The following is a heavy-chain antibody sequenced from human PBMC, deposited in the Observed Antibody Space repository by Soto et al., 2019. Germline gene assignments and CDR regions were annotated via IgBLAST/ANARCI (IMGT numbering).Heavy chain of an antibody. V-gene: IGHV4-30-4*01. CDR1: GGSISSGDYY. CDR3: ARSPYYYDSSGYIFFDY. J-gene: IGHJ4*02. D-gene: IGHD3-22*01. CDR2: IYYSGST. Sequence: SETLSLTCTVSGGSISSGDYYWSWIRQPPGKGLEWIGYIYYSGSTYYNPSLKSRVTISVDTSKNQFSLKLSSVTAADTAVYYCARSPYYYDSSGYIFFDYWGQGTLGNVSA.